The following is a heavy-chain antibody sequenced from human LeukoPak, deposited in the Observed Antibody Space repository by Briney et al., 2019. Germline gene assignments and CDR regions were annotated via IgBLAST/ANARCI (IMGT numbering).Heavy chain of an antibody. CDR3: ARLSPYPGVWASDY. Sequence: SETLSLTCTVSGGSLSSYYWSWIRQPPGKALEWIGYIYYSGSTNYNPSLKSRVTISVDTSKDQFSLKLRSVTAADAAVYYCARLSPYPGVWASDYWGQGTLVTVSS. CDR2: IYYSGST. D-gene: IGHD6-13*01. CDR1: GGSLSSYY. V-gene: IGHV4-59*08. J-gene: IGHJ4*02.